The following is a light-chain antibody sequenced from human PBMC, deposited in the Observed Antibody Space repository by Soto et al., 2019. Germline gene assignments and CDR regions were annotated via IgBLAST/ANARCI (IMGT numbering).Light chain of an antibody. V-gene: IGLV2-14*03. CDR2: DVS. Sequence: QSALTQPASVSGSPGQSITISCTGTSSDVGGYNYVSWYQHHPGKAPKLMIYDVSNRPSGVSNRFSGSKSGNTASLTISGLQPEDEADYYCSSYTTSNTRQIVVGTGTKVPVL. J-gene: IGLJ1*01. CDR1: SSDVGGYNY. CDR3: SSYTTSNTRQIV.